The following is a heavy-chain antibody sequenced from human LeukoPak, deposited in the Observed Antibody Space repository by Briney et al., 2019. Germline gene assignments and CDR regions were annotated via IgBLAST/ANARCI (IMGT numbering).Heavy chain of an antibody. Sequence: GGSLRLSCAVSGFTLTEHALSWVRQAPGEGLEWVSGIIDAGDTYYADSVKGRFTISRDSSKNTLYLQMNSLRAEDTATYYCAKDYCRGGNCPLPFFDSWGQGTLVTVSS. CDR2: IIDAGDT. D-gene: IGHD2-15*01. CDR3: AKDYCRGGNCPLPFFDS. CDR1: GFTLTEHA. V-gene: IGHV3-23*01. J-gene: IGHJ4*02.